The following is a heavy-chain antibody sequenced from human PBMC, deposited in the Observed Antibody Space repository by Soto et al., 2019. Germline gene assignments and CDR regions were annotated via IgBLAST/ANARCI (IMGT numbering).Heavy chain of an antibody. V-gene: IGHV5-10-1*01. Sequence: PGESLKISCKGSGYSFTSYWISWVRQMPGKGLEWMGRIDPSDSYTNYSPSFQGHVTISADKSISTAYLQWSSLKASDTAMYYCARHLRGTSEYYYYYGMYVWGQGTTVTVSS. J-gene: IGHJ6*02. CDR1: GYSFTSYW. CDR2: IDPSDSYT. CDR3: ARHLRGTSEYYYYYGMYV. D-gene: IGHD6-6*01.